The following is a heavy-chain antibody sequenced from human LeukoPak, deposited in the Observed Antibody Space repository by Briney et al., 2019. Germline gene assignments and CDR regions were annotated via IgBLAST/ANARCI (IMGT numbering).Heavy chain of an antibody. CDR2: ISYDGSNK. Sequence: GGSLSLSCAASGFTFSSYAMHWVRQAPGKGLEWVAVISYDGSNKYYADSVKGRFTISRDNSKNTLYLQMNSLRAEDTAVYYCARELLSLDAFDIWGQGTTVTVSS. D-gene: IGHD1-26*01. J-gene: IGHJ3*02. V-gene: IGHV3-30-3*01. CDR3: ARELLSLDAFDI. CDR1: GFTFSSYA.